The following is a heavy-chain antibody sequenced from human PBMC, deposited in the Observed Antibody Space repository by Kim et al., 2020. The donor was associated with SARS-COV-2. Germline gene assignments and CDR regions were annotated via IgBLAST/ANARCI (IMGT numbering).Heavy chain of an antibody. CDR3: ARDFVHYYGSGSSVYYYYYGMDV. D-gene: IGHD3-10*01. V-gene: IGHV3-48*03. J-gene: IGHJ6*02. Sequence: GGSLRLSCAASGFTFSSYEMNWVRQAPGKGLEWVSYISSSGSTIYYADSVKGRFTISRDNAKNSLYLQMNSLRAEDTAVYYCARDFVHYYGSGSSVYYYYYGMDVWGQGTTVTVSS. CDR1: GFTFSSYE. CDR2: ISSSGSTI.